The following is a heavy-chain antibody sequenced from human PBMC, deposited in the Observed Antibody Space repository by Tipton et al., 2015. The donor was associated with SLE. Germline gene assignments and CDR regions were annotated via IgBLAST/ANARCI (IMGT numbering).Heavy chain of an antibody. J-gene: IGHJ4*02. D-gene: IGHD5-24*01. V-gene: IGHV4-34*01. CDR2: INHSGST. Sequence: TLSLTCAVYGGSFSGYYWSWIRQPPGKGLEWIGEINHSGSTNYNPSLKSRVTISVDTSKNQFSLKLSSVTAADTAVYYCAREEMATSFDYWGQGTLVTV. CDR1: GGSFSGYY. CDR3: AREEMATSFDY.